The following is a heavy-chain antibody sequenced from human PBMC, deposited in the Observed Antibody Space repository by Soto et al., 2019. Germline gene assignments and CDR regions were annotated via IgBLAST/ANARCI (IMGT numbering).Heavy chain of an antibody. CDR3: ARAHYGDYGYGMDV. J-gene: IGHJ6*02. V-gene: IGHV4-30-4*01. D-gene: IGHD4-17*01. CDR1: GGSIGSGDYF. CDR2: IYHSGSY. Sequence: SETLSLTCTVSGGSIGSGDYFWSWIRQPPGKGLEWIGYIYHSGSYNYNPSLKSRLTISVDTSKNQFSLKLSSVTAADTAVYYCARAHYGDYGYGMDVWGQGTTVTVSS.